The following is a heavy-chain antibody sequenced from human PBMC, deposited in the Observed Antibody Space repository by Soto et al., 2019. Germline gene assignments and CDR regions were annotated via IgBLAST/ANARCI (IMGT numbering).Heavy chain of an antibody. CDR3: AREFLDLDY. CDR1: GFTFIDYY. V-gene: IGHV3-11*01. J-gene: IGHJ4*02. Sequence: GALRLSWSASGFTFIDYYRSWIRQAPGKGLEWVSYISSSGSTIYYADSVKGRFTISRDNAKNSLYLQMNSLRAEDTAVYYCAREFLDLDYWGQGTLVTVSS. CDR2: ISSSGSTI.